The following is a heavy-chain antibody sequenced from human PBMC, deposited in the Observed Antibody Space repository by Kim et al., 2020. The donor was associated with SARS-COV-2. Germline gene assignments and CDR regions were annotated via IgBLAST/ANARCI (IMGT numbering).Heavy chain of an antibody. CDR1: GFTFSSTW. J-gene: IGHJ4*02. Sequence: GGSLRPSCAASGFTFSSTWMHWVRQAPGEGLVWVSRMNNDGSVINYADSVKGRFTVSRDNTKNTLYLQMNSLRAEDTALYYCATAGNYRFDNWGQGTLVT. D-gene: IGHD3-10*01. CDR3: ATAGNYRFDN. V-gene: IGHV3-74*01. CDR2: MNNDGSVI.